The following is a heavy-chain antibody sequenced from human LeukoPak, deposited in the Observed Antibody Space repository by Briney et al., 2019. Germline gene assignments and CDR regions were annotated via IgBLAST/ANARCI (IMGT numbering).Heavy chain of an antibody. D-gene: IGHD3-10*01. CDR2: IDTSSSYT. V-gene: IGHV3-11*05. Sequence: GGSLRLSCAPSGFTFSDYYMSWVRQAPGKGLEWVSYIDTSSSYTNYADSVKGRFTISRDNAKHSLYLQMNSLRAEDTAVYYCARDYGSGRYLFDSWGQGTLVIVSS. CDR1: GFTFSDYY. J-gene: IGHJ4*02. CDR3: ARDYGSGRYLFDS.